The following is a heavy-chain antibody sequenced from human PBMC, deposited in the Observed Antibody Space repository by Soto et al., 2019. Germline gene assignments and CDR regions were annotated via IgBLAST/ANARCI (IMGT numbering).Heavy chain of an antibody. Sequence: VQLVQSGAEVKKPGASVKVSCNDSGYTFTNYAMHWVRQAPGQSLEWMGWINGGNGDTKYSQKFQERITNTRDTCASTAYMELSSLRSEDSAVYYCAPLVIVANGTLNWFEPWGQVTLVTVSS. CDR1: GYTFTNYA. CDR2: INGGNGDT. D-gene: IGHD5-12*01. CDR3: APLVIVANGTLNWFEP. J-gene: IGHJ5*02. V-gene: IGHV1-3*01.